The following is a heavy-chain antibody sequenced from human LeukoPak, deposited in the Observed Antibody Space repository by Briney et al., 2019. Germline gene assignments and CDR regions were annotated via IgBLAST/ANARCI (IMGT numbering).Heavy chain of an antibody. CDR2: ISSSSSTI. CDR1: EFTFSSYS. CDR3: ARGILSGLDY. J-gene: IGHJ4*02. Sequence: GGSLRLSCAASEFTFSSYSMNWVRQAPGKGLEWVSYISSSSSTIYYAGSVKGQFTISRDNAKNSLYLQMNSLRDEDTAVYYCARGILSGLDYWGQGTLVTVSS. D-gene: IGHD2/OR15-2a*01. V-gene: IGHV3-48*02.